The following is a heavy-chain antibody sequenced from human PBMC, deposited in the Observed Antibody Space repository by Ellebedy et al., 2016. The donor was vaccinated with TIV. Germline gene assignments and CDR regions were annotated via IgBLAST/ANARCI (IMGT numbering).Heavy chain of an antibody. Sequence: SETLSLTCTVSGYSISSGYYWGWIRPTPGKGLGWVGTIYHSGDTYYNPSLKTRVTISIDTSKNPFSLRLNSVTAADTAVYYCARGAAPPRWYDPWGQGILVTVSS. V-gene: IGHV4-38-2*02. CDR3: ARGAAPPRWYDP. CDR1: GYSISSGYY. J-gene: IGHJ5*02. CDR2: IYHSGDT. D-gene: IGHD6-25*01.